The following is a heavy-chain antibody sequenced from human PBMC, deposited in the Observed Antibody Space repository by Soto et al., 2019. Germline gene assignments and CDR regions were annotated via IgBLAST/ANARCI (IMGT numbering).Heavy chain of an antibody. J-gene: IGHJ4*02. Sequence: GGSLRLSCAASGFTFSSYAMSWFRRAPGKGLEWVSAISGSGGSTYYADSVKGRFTISRDNSKNTLYLQMNSLRAEDTAVYYCAKYARFLKSMVRGVAFDYWGQGTLVTVSS. CDR1: GFTFSSYA. CDR3: AKYARFLKSMVRGVAFDY. D-gene: IGHD3-10*01. V-gene: IGHV3-23*01. CDR2: ISGSGGST.